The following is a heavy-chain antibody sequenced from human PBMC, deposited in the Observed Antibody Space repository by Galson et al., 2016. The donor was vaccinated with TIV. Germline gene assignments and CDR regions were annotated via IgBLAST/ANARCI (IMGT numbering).Heavy chain of an antibody. CDR2: ISDDGNSK. Sequence: SLRLSCAASGFTFSPYAMHWVRQAPGKGLEWLAVISDDGNSKYYADSVKGRFAISRDNSNNTLYLQMNNLRVEDTAVYYCAKDGYYYDSNSKNWFDPWGQGTLVTVSS. D-gene: IGHD3-22*01. V-gene: IGHV3-30*09. J-gene: IGHJ5*02. CDR3: AKDGYYYDSNSKNWFDP. CDR1: GFTFSPYA.